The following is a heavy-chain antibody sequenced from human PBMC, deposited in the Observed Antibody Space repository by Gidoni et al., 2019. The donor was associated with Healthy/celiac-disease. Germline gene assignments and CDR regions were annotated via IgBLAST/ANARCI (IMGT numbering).Heavy chain of an antibody. D-gene: IGHD3-9*01. J-gene: IGHJ4*02. CDR3: ARGYDILTGYPTFDY. V-gene: IGHV4-59*01. CDR2: IYYSGST. CDR1: GGSISSYY. Sequence: QVQLQESGPGLVKPSETLSLTCTVSGGSISSYYWSWIRQPPGKGLEWIGYIYYSGSTNYNPSLKSRVTISVDTSKNQFSLKLSSVTAADTAVYYCARGYDILTGYPTFDYWGQGTLVTGLL.